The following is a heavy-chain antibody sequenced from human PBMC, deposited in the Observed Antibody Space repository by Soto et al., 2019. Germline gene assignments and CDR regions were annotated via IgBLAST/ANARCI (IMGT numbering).Heavy chain of an antibody. D-gene: IGHD3-10*01. Sequence: QVQLVESGGGVVQPGRSLRLSCLASGFTFGDFGMHWVRQAPGKGLEWVAALSYDESNTYYADSVKGRFTISRDISKNTLYLQINSLRTEDTAVYFCAKSGQESSTSPDDWGQGTLVTVSS. CDR3: AKSGQESSTSPDD. CDR1: GFTFGDFG. J-gene: IGHJ4*02. V-gene: IGHV3-30*18. CDR2: LSYDESNT.